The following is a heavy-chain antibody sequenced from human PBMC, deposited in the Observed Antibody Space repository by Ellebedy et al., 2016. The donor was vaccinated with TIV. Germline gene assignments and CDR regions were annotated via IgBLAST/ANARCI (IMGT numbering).Heavy chain of an antibody. V-gene: IGHV3-13*01. Sequence: PGGSLRLSCAASGFTFSSHDMHWVRQGTGKGLEWVSAIGSAGDTSYSGSVKGRFTISRENGKNSVYLQMNSLRAEDTVVYYCARASAGLDYWGQGTLVTVSS. CDR1: GFTFSSHD. J-gene: IGHJ4*02. CDR3: ARASAGLDY. D-gene: IGHD6-13*01. CDR2: IGSAGDT.